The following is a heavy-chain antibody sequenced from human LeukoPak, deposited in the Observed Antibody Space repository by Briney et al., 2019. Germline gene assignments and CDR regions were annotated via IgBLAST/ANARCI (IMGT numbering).Heavy chain of an antibody. J-gene: IGHJ4*02. V-gene: IGHV3-21*01. CDR3: ARDYYYSVDY. CDR1: GFTFSSYS. D-gene: IGHD3-22*01. Sequence: GGSLRLSCAASGFTFSSYSMNWVRQAPGKGLGWVSSISSSSSYIYYADSVKGRFTISRDNAKSTVYLQMNSLRAEDTAVYYCARDYYYSVDYWGQGTLVTVSS. CDR2: ISSSSSYI.